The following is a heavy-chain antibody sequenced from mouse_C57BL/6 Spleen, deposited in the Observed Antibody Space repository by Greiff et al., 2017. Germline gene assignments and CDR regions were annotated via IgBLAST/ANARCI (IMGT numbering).Heavy chain of an antibody. D-gene: IGHD2-5*01. CDR3: ARAYYSNLGGFAY. CDR2: ISDGGSYT. J-gene: IGHJ3*01. CDR1: GFTFSSYA. V-gene: IGHV5-4*01. Sequence: EVHLVESGGGLVKPGGSLKLSCAASGFTFSSYAMSWVRQTPEKRLEWVATISDGGSYTYYPDNVKGRFTISRDNAKNNLYLQMSHLKSEDTAMYYCARAYYSNLGGFAYWGQGTLVTVSA.